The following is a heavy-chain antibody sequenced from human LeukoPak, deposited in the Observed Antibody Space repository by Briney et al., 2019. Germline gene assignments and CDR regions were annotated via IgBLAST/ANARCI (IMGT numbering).Heavy chain of an antibody. D-gene: IGHD3-3*01. V-gene: IGHV3-49*04. CDR2: IRSKAYGGTT. CDR1: GFTFGDYA. Sequence: PGGSLRLSCTASGFTFGDYAMSWVRQAPGKGLEWVGFIRSKAYGGTTEYAASAKGRFTISRDDSKSIAYLQMNSLKTEDTAVYYCTRIGGYYVSRVYYFDYWGQGTLVTVSS. CDR3: TRIGGYYVSRVYYFDY. J-gene: IGHJ4*02.